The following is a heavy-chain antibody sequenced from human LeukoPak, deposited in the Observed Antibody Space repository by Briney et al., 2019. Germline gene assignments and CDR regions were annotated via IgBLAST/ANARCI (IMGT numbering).Heavy chain of an antibody. J-gene: IGHJ4*02. CDR2: ISGSGGST. Sequence: GGSLRLSCAASGFTFSSYAMSWVRQAPGKGLEWVSAISGSGGSTYYADSVKGRFTISRDNSKNTLYLQMNSLSAEDTAVYYCAKGLYSGSYPDWGQGTLVTVSS. CDR3: AKGLYSGSYPD. D-gene: IGHD1-26*01. CDR1: GFTFSSYA. V-gene: IGHV3-23*01.